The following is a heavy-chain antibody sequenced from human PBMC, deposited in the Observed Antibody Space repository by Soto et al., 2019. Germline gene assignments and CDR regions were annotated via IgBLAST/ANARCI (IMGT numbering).Heavy chain of an antibody. V-gene: IGHV4-34*01. J-gene: IGHJ4*02. CDR1: GGSFSGYY. D-gene: IGHD2-21*02. CDR3: ARGSSIVVVTAIRVFDY. CDR2: INHSGST. Sequence: SETLSLTCAVYGGSFSGYYWSWIRQPPGKGLEWIGEINHSGSTNYNPSLKSRVTISVDTSKNQFSLKLSSGTAADTAVYYCARGSSIVVVTAIRVFDYWGQGTLVTVSS.